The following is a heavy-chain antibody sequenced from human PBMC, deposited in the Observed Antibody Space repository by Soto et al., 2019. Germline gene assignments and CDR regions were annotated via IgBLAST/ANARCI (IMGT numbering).Heavy chain of an antibody. Sequence: PGGSLRLSCAASGFTFSSYWMSWVRQAPGKGLEWVANIKQDGSEKYYVDSVKGRFTISRDNAKNSLYLQMNSLRAEDTAVYYCARDRLALGFTGIYYYYMDVWGKGTTVTVSS. CDR2: IKQDGSEK. V-gene: IGHV3-7*01. CDR3: ARDRLALGFTGIYYYYMDV. D-gene: IGHD2-15*01. J-gene: IGHJ6*03. CDR1: GFTFSSYW.